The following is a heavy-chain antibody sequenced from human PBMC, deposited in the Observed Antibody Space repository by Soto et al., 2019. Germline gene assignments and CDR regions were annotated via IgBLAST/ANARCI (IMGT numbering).Heavy chain of an antibody. J-gene: IGHJ4*02. V-gene: IGHV4-4*02. CDR2: IFHSGST. CDR1: GGSMRSNNR. D-gene: IGHD1-26*01. Sequence: QVQLQESGPGMVKPSGTLSLTCAVSGGSMRSNNRWSLVRQPPGKGLEWMGVIFHSGSTNDNPSLKTRVTISVDKSTNQFSLKLSSVTAADTAVYYCARVYSGSYSDSWGQGTLVTVSS. CDR3: ARVYSGSYSDS.